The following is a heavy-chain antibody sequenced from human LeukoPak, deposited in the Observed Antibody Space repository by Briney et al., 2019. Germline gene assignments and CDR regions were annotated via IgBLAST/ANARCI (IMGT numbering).Heavy chain of an antibody. CDR2: ISGNGGHV. CDR3: AKRVIRGVISPFDF. Sequence: GGSLRLSCAASGFTFSTYAMSWVRQTPRKGLEWVSAISGNGGHVYYAESVKGRFTVSRDNSKNTLFLQMSSLVTEDSAVYFCAKRVIRGVISPFDFGGQGTRVTVSS. J-gene: IGHJ4*02. V-gene: IGHV3-23*01. D-gene: IGHD3-10*01. CDR1: GFTFSTYA.